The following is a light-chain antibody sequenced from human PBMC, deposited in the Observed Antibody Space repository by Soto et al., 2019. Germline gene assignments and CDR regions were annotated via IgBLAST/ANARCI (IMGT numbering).Light chain of an antibody. CDR2: DVS. CDR1: SSDVGDYNY. CDR3: SSYTSSNTCV. Sequence: QSVLTQPASLSGAPGQSITISCTGTSSDVGDYNYVSWYQQHPGKAPKLMIYDVSNRPSGVSNRFSGSKSGNTASLTISGLQAEDEADYYCSSYTSSNTCVFGTGTKVTVL. J-gene: IGLJ1*01. V-gene: IGLV2-14*01.